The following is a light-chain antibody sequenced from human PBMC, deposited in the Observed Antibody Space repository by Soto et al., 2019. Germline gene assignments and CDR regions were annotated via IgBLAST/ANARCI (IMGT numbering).Light chain of an antibody. V-gene: IGKV1-9*01. CDR1: QGMSTY. Sequence: DIQLTQSPSFLSASVGDSVTISCRASQGMSTYVAWYQQKPGKAPKXLIYGASTLQSGVPSRFSGSESGAEFTITISSLQPEDGETYDGHQYNRFPRTLGQGTKVDIK. J-gene: IGKJ1*01. CDR3: HQYNRFPRT. CDR2: GAS.